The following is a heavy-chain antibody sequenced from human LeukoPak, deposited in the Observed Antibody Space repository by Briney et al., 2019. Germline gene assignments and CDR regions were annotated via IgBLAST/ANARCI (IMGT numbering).Heavy chain of an antibody. CDR1: GGSISSYY. J-gene: IGHJ6*03. CDR3: ARQSPWDYYMDV. V-gene: IGHV4-38-2*02. D-gene: IGHD7-27*01. CDR2: IYHSGST. Sequence: TSETLSLTCTVSGGSISSYYWGWIRQPPGKGLEWIGSIYHSGSTYYNPSLKSRVTISVDTSKNQFSLKLSSVTAADTAVYYCARQSPWDYYMDVWGKGTTVTVSS.